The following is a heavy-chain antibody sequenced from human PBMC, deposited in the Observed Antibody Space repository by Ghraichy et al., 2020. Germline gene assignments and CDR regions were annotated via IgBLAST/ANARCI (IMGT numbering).Heavy chain of an antibody. V-gene: IGHV3-13*01. D-gene: IGHD3-10*01. CDR1: GFTFSSYD. CDR2: IGTAGDT. CDR3: ARGYYGSGSPSFDI. Sequence: SCAASGFTFSSYDMHWVRQATGKGLEWVSAIGTAGDTYYPGSVKGRFTISRENAKNSLYLQMNSLRAGDTAVYYCARGYYGSGSPSFDIWGQGTMVTVSS. J-gene: IGHJ3*02.